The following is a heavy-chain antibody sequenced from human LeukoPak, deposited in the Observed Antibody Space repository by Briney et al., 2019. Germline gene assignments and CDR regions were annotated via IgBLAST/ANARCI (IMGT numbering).Heavy chain of an antibody. CDR2: INPSGGST. CDR3: AKVRGPGEVSGWYYFDS. CDR1: GYTFTSYY. D-gene: IGHD6-19*01. V-gene: IGHV1-46*01. J-gene: IGHJ4*02. Sequence: GASVKVSCKASGYTFTSYYMHWVRQAPGQGLEWMGIINPSGGSTSYAQKFQGRVTMTRDTSTSTVYMELSSLRSEDTAVYYCAKVRGPGEVSGWYYFDSWGQGTLVTVSS.